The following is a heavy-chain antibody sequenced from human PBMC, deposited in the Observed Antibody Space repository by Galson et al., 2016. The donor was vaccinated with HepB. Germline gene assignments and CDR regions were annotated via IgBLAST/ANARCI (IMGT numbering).Heavy chain of an antibody. CDR2: IYSGGDT. CDR3: ARDVGP. Sequence: SLRLSCAASGFTVSNNYMRWFRQTPGNGLEWVSLIYSGGDTSSADSVKGRFTISRDSSKNTLYLQMNSRRDEDTAVYYCARDVGPWGQGTLVTVSS. CDR1: GFTVSNNY. J-gene: IGHJ5*02. V-gene: IGHV3-66*01.